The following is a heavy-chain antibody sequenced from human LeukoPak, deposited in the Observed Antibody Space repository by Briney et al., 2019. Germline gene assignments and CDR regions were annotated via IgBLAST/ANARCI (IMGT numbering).Heavy chain of an antibody. J-gene: IGHJ4*02. CDR3: VRGIGGDYDFDY. D-gene: IGHD2-21*02. CDR1: GFSFSSYW. CDR2: INSDGSST. Sequence: GGSLRLSCAASGFSFSSYWMDWVRQGPGKGLVWVSRINSDGSSTRNADSVKGRFTISRDNAKNSLYLQMDSLRAEDTAMYYCVRGIGGDYDFDYWGQGTLVTVSS. V-gene: IGHV3-74*01.